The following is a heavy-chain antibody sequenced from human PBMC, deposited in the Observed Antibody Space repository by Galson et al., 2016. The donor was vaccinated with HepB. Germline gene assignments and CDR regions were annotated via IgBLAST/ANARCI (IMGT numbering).Heavy chain of an antibody. J-gene: IGHJ6*03. Sequence: QSGAEVKKPGESLKISCDASGYTFIKYWIAWVRQIPGKGLEYVGRIDPRDSWTSYNPSFQGHVTVSIDKSISTVFLQWLSLEDSDTAIYYCTRLFGDPTPDHYYRDVWGKGNPGHRLL. V-gene: IGHV5-10-1*01. D-gene: IGHD3-3*01. CDR1: GYTFIKYW. CDR3: TRLFGDPTPDHYYRDV. CDR2: IDPRDSWT.